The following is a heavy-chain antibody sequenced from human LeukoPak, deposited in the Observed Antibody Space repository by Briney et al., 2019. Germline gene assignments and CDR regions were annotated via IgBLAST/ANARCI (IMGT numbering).Heavy chain of an antibody. CDR1: GFTFSSYA. CDR3: AKSWEFGPLSAFDI. J-gene: IGHJ3*02. D-gene: IGHD3-10*01. V-gene: IGHV3-23*01. CDR2: ISGSGGST. Sequence: GGSLRLSCAASGFTFSSYAMSWVRQAPGKGLEWVSAISGSGGSTYYADSVKGRFTTSRHNSKNTLYLQMNSLRAEDTAVYYCAKSWEFGPLSAFDIWGQGTMVTVSS.